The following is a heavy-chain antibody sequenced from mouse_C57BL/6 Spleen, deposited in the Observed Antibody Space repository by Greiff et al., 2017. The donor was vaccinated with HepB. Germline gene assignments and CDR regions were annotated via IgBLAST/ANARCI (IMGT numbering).Heavy chain of an antibody. CDR3: ARSYDYDGPLYWYFDV. D-gene: IGHD2-4*01. V-gene: IGHV1-82*01. CDR1: GYAFSSSW. CDR2: IYPGDGDT. J-gene: IGHJ1*03. Sequence: VQLQQSGPELVKPGASVKISCKASGYAFSSSWMNWVKQRPGKGLEWIGRIYPGDGDTNYNGKFKGKATLTADKSSSTAYMQLSSLTSEDSAVYFCARSYDYDGPLYWYFDVWGTGTTVTVSS.